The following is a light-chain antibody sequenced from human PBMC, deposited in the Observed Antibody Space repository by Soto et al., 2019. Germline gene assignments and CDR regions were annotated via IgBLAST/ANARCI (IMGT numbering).Light chain of an antibody. CDR1: SGGIASNY. J-gene: IGLJ2*01. CDR2: EHN. CDR3: QSYDSSTVI. Sequence: NFMLTQPHSVSESPGQTVTISCTRSSGGIASNYVQWYQQRPGSAPTTVIYEHNQRPSGVPDRFSGSTDGSSNSASLTISGLHTEDEADYYCQSYDSSTVIFGGGTKLTVL. V-gene: IGLV6-57*04.